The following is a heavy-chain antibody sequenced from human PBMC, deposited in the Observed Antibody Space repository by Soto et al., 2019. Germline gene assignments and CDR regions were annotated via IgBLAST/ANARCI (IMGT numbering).Heavy chain of an antibody. CDR2: IYYSGST. V-gene: IGHV4-59*01. D-gene: IGHD3-22*01. J-gene: IGHJ3*02. CDR1: GGSISSYY. Sequence: QVQLQESGPGLVKPSETLSPTCTVSGGSISSYYWSWIRQPPGKGLEWIGYIYYSGSTNYNPSLKSRVTISVDTSKNQFSLKLSSVTAADTAVYYCARDGYYCDSSGYAPAFDIWGQGTMVTVSS. CDR3: ARDGYYCDSSGYAPAFDI.